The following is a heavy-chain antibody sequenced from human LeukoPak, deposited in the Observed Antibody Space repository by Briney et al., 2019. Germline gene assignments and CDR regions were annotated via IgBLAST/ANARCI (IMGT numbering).Heavy chain of an antibody. CDR1: GGSISSGSHN. CDR2: IYTSGST. V-gene: IGHV4-61*02. D-gene: IGHD5-24*01. J-gene: IGHJ4*02. CDR3: AMGNYRGFDY. Sequence: SETLSLTCTVSGGSISSGSHNGTWIRHPAGKGLEWIGRIYTSGSTNYNPSLKSRVTISIDTSKNQFSLKLSSVTAADTAVYYCAMGNYRGFDYWGQGALVTVSS.